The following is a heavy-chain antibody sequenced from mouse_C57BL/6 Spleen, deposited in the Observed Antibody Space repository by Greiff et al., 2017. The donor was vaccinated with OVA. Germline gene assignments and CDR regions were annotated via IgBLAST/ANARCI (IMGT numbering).Heavy chain of an antibody. CDR2: INPSTGGT. Sequence: VQLQQSGPELVKPGASVKISCKASGYSFTGYYMNWVKQSPEKSLEWIGEINPSTGGTTYNQKFKAKATLTVDKSSSTAYMQLKSLTSEDSAVYYCARGWGNYPFAYWGQGTLVTVSA. V-gene: IGHV1-42*01. CDR1: GYSFTGYY. D-gene: IGHD2-1*01. J-gene: IGHJ3*01. CDR3: ARGWGNYPFAY.